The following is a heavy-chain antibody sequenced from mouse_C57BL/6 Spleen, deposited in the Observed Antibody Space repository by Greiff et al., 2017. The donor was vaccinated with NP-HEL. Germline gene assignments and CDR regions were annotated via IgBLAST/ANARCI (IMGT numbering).Heavy chain of an antibody. CDR3: ARKTTVVAFDY. V-gene: IGHV1-50*01. CDR1: GYTFTSYW. CDR2: IDPSDSYT. Sequence: QVQLQQPGAELVKPGASVKLSCKASGYTFTSYWMQWVKQRPGQGLEWIGEIDPSDSYTHYNQKFKGKATLTVDTSSSTAYMQLSSLTSEDSAVYYCARKTTVVAFDYWGQGTTLTVSS. D-gene: IGHD1-1*01. J-gene: IGHJ2*01.